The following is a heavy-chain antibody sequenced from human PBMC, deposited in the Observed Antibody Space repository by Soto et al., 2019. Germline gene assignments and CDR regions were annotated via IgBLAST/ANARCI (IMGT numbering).Heavy chain of an antibody. CDR3: ARSDSSGYYYSPYYYGMDV. D-gene: IGHD3-22*01. J-gene: IGHJ6*02. Sequence: QVQLVQSGAEVKKPGSSVKVSCKASRGTFSSYAISWVQQAPGQGLEWMGGIIPIFGTANYAQKFQGRVTITADESTSTAYMELSSLRSEDTAVYYCARSDSSGYYYSPYYYGMDVWGQGTTVTVSS. V-gene: IGHV1-69*01. CDR2: IIPIFGTA. CDR1: RGTFSSYA.